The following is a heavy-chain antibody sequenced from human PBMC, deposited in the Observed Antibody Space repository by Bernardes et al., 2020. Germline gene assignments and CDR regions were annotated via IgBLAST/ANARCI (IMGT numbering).Heavy chain of an antibody. D-gene: IGHD2-2*01. CDR2: IIPIFGTA. V-gene: IGHV1-69*13. CDR3: ARVKCSSTSCKGYYYYYYGMDV. Sequence: SVKVSCKASGGTFSSYAISWVRQAPGQGLEWMGGIIPIFGTANYAQKFQGRVTITADESTSTAYMELSSLRSEDTAVYYCARVKCSSTSCKGYYYYYYGMDVWGQGTTVTVSS. J-gene: IGHJ6*02. CDR1: GGTFSSYA.